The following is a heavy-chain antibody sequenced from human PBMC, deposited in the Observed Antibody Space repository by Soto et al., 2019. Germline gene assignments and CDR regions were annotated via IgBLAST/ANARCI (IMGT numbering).Heavy chain of an antibody. J-gene: IGHJ5*02. CDR3: ARGRGYSSGWYPTEFNWFDP. V-gene: IGHV4-61*01. Sequence: SETLSLTCTVSGGSVSSGSYYWSWIRQPPGKGLEWIGYIYYSGSTNYNPSLKSRVTISVDTSKNQFSLKLSSVTAADTAVYYCARGRGYSSGWYPTEFNWFDPWGQGTLVTVSS. CDR1: GGSVSSGSYY. D-gene: IGHD6-19*01. CDR2: IYYSGST.